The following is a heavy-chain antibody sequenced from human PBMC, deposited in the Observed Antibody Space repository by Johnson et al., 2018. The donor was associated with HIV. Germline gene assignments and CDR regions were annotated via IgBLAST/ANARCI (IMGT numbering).Heavy chain of an antibody. CDR2: ISYDGSNK. D-gene: IGHD2-2*01. CDR3: ARGIIVCPDAFDF. J-gene: IGHJ3*01. Sequence: QVQLVESGGGVVQPGRSLRLSCAASGFTFSSYAMHWVRQAPGKGLEWVAVISYDGSNKYYADSVKGRFTISRDNSKNTLYRQMNSLRREDTAVYYCARGIIVCPDAFDFWGLGTRVTVSS. CDR1: GFTFSSYA. V-gene: IGHV3-30*04.